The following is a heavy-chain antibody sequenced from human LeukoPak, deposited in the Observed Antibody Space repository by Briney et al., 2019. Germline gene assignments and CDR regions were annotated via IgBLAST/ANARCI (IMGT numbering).Heavy chain of an antibody. Sequence: GGSLRLPCAASGFTFSNYAVGWVSQAPGKGLEWVSTFTGSGGSTYYADSVKGRFTISRDNSKNTLYLQMNSLRAEDTAVYYCAKGSRSGGSYYFDYWGQGTLVTVSS. D-gene: IGHD2-15*01. CDR3: AKGSRSGGSYYFDY. V-gene: IGHV3-23*01. CDR1: GFTFSNYA. CDR2: FTGSGGST. J-gene: IGHJ4*02.